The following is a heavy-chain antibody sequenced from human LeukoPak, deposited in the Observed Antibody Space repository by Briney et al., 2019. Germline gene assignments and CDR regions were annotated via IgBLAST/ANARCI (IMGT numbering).Heavy chain of an antibody. D-gene: IGHD1-14*01. CDR3: AKATGYLL. J-gene: IGHJ4*02. CDR1: GFTFSSYG. CDR2: IRYDGSNK. V-gene: IGHV3-30*02. Sequence: GGSLRLSCAASGFTFSSYGMHWVRQAPGKGLEWVAFIRYDGSNKYYADSVKGRFTISRDNSENTLFLRMNSLRAEDTAVYYCAKATGYLLWGQGTLVIVSS.